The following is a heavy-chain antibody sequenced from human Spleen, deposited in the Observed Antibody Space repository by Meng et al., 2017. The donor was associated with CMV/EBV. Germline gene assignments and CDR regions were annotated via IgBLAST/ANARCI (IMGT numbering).Heavy chain of an antibody. Sequence: GESLKISCAASGFTVSRNYMGWVRQAPGKGLEWVSIIYSDGSTYYADSVKGRFTISRDNAKSSLFLQMNSLRAEDTAVYYCARDHKGWFDPWGQGTLVTVSS. CDR1: GFTVSRNY. V-gene: IGHV3-66*01. CDR3: ARDHKGWFDP. J-gene: IGHJ5*02. CDR2: IYSDGST.